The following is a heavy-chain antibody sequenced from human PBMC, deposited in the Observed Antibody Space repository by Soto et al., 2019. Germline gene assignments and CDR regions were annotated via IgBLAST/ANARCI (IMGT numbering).Heavy chain of an antibody. V-gene: IGHV4-31*03. CDR1: GGSVSSGYYY. D-gene: IGHD5-12*01. CDR3: ATTGGYGTPGDY. J-gene: IGHJ4*02. Sequence: QVHLQESGPGLVKPSQTLSLNFTVSGGSVSSGYYYWTRIRQHPGNGLEWIGYSSYAGSTYYNPSLESRGSLSVASSRTHCSLRLNSVTASDTAVYYCATTGGYGTPGDYWCRRSLVSVSS. CDR2: SSYAGST.